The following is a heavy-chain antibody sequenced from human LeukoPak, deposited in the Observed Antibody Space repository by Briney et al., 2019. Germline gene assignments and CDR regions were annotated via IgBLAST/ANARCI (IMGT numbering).Heavy chain of an antibody. V-gene: IGHV3-23*01. CDR3: AKGSTSSGYTSYYFDY. CDR1: GFTFSSYA. J-gene: IGHJ4*02. CDR2: ISGSGVST. D-gene: IGHD3-22*01. Sequence: GGSLRLSCAASGFTFSSYAMSWVRQAPGKGVGGVSAISGSGVSTYYADSVKGRFTISRDNSKNTLYLQMNSLRAEDTAVYYCAKGSTSSGYTSYYFDYWGQGTLVTVSS.